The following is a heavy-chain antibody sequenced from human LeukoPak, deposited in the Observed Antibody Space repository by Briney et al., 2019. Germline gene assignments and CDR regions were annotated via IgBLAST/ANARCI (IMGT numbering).Heavy chain of an antibody. CDR2: ISYDGGSK. D-gene: IGHD3-22*01. V-gene: IGHV3-30-3*01. J-gene: IGHJ4*02. CDR3: AREGVPWGYYYDSSGYYY. CDR1: GFTFSSYA. Sequence: PGGSLRLSCAASGFTFSSYAMHWVRQAPGKGLEWVAVISYDGGSKYYADSVKGRFTISRDNSKNTLYLQMNSLRAEDTAVYYCAREGVPWGYYYDSSGYYYWGQGTLVTVSS.